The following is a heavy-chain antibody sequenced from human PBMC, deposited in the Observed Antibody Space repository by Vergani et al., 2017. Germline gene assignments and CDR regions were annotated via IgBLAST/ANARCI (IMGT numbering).Heavy chain of an antibody. CDR1: GAYFGSGGYY. J-gene: IGHJ6*02. Sequence: QLQLQESGPGLVKASQTLSLTCSVSGAYFGSGGYYWSWVRQRPGMGLEWIGYIYYSGSTYYNPSLKSRVTISVDTSKNQFSLKLSSVTAADTAVYYCARDFGREVTPWGEYYYYGMDVWGQGTTVTVSS. CDR3: ARDFGREVTPWGEYYYYGMDV. CDR2: IYYSGST. V-gene: IGHV4-30-4*08. D-gene: IGHD2-21*02.